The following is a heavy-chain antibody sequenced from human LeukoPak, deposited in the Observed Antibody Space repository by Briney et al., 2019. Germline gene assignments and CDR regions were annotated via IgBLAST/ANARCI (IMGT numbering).Heavy chain of an antibody. CDR2: IYYSGST. CDR1: GGSISSGGYY. Sequence: SETLSLTCTVSGGSISSGGYYWSWIRQHPGKGLEWIGYIYYSGSTYYNPSLKSRVTISVDTSKNQFSLKLSSVTAADTAVYHCARSQLPYYYYYGMDVWGQGTTVTVSS. J-gene: IGHJ6*02. CDR3: ARSQLPYYYYYGMDV. D-gene: IGHD2-2*01. V-gene: IGHV4-31*03.